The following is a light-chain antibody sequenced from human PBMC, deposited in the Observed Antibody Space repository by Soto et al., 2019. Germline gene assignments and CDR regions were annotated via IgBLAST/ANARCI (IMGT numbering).Light chain of an antibody. Sequence: EIVLTQSPGTLSLSPGERATLSCRASQSVSSSYLAWYQQKPGQAPRLLIYGASSRATGIPDRFSGSGSGTDFTLTSSRLEPEEFAVDYCQQYGSSPFTFGPGTKVDIK. CDR3: QQYGSSPFT. V-gene: IGKV3-20*01. CDR1: QSVSSSY. CDR2: GAS. J-gene: IGKJ3*01.